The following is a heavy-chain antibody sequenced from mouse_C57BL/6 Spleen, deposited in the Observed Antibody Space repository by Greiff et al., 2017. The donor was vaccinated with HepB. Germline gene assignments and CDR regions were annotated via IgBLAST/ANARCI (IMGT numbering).Heavy chain of an antibody. D-gene: IGHD1-1*01. V-gene: IGHV1-55*01. J-gene: IGHJ1*03. CDR1: GYTFTSYW. CDR3: ARRYYYGSSYGYFDV. Sequence: QVHVKQPGAELVKPGASVKMSCKASGYTFTSYWITWVKQRPGQGLEWIGDIYPGSGSTNYNEKFKSKATLTVDTSSSTAYMQLSSLTSEDSAVYYCARRYYYGSSYGYFDVWGTGTTVTVSS. CDR2: IYPGSGST.